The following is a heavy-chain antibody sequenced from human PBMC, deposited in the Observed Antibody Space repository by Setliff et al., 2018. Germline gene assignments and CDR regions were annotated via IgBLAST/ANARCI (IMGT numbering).Heavy chain of an antibody. CDR3: ARDVVSGWYRRNNYFGMDV. CDR1: GFTFSVYA. D-gene: IGHD6-19*01. CDR2: ISSSGTDM. V-gene: IGHV3-21*05. J-gene: IGHJ6*02. Sequence: LRLSCAASGFTFSVYAMNWVRQAPGKGLEWVSYISSSGTDMYYVDSVKGRFTISRDNAKNSLYLQMNSLRVEDTAVYYCARDVVSGWYRRNNYFGMDVWGQGTTVTVSS.